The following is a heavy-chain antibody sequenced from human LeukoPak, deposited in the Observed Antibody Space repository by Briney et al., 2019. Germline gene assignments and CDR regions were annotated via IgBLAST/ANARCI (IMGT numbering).Heavy chain of an antibody. CDR2: INHSGST. V-gene: IGHV4-34*01. Sequence: PSETLSLTCAVYGGSFSGYYWSWIRQPPGKGLEWIGEINHSGSTNYNPSLKSRVTISVDTSKNQFSLKLSFVTAADTAVYYCARGYCGGDCYPFDYWGQGTPVTVSS. CDR1: GGSFSGYY. CDR3: ARGYCGGDCYPFDY. J-gene: IGHJ4*02. D-gene: IGHD2-21*02.